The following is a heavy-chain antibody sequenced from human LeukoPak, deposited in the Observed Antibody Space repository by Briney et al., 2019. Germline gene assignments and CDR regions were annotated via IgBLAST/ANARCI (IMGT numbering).Heavy chain of an antibody. CDR1: GFTFSSYG. D-gene: IGHD3-10*01. CDR2: ISYDGSNK. CDR3: AKDRGFGELSGDYYYGMDV. Sequence: PGGSLRLSCAASGFTFSSYGMHWVRQAPGKGLEWVAVISYDGSNKYYADSVKGRFTISRDNSKNTLYLQMNSLRAEDTAVYYCAKDRGFGELSGDYYYGMDVWGQGTTVTVSS. V-gene: IGHV3-30*18. J-gene: IGHJ6*02.